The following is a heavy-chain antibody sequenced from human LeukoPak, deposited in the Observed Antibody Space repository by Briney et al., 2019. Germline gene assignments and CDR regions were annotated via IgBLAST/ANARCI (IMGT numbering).Heavy chain of an antibody. Sequence: GASVKVSCKASGYTFTGYYMHWVRQAPGQGLEWMGWINPNSGGTNYAQKFQGWVTMTRDTSISTAYMELSRLRSDDTAVYYCARALDDSSGYYLDYWGQGTLVTVSS. J-gene: IGHJ4*02. D-gene: IGHD3-22*01. CDR1: GYTFTGYY. CDR3: ARALDDSSGYYLDY. CDR2: INPNSGGT. V-gene: IGHV1-2*04.